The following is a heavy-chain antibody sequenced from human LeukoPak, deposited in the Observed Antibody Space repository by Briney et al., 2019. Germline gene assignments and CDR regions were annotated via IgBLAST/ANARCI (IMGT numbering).Heavy chain of an antibody. V-gene: IGHV3-7*03. J-gene: IGHJ4*02. D-gene: IGHD6-19*01. Sequence: QPGGSLRLSCAASGLSFSSYWMHWVRQAPGKGLEWVANIKQDGSEKYYVDSVKGRFTISRDNAKNSLYLQMNSLRAEDTAVYYCARGVAVAGRWGQGTLVTVSS. CDR2: IKQDGSEK. CDR3: ARGVAVAGR. CDR1: GLSFSSYW.